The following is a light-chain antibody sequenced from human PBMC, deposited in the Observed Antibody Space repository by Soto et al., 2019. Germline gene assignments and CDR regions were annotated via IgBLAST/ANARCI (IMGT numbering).Light chain of an antibody. CDR2: GAS. CDR3: QHYDHLPPFT. Sequence: DLPMTQSPSSLSACVGDRVTITCQASQDIRKYLNWYQQKPGRAPKLLIYGASNLETGVPSRFSGSGYGTDFTFTISSLQPEDIATYYCQHYDHLPPFTFGPGTKVAIK. V-gene: IGKV1-33*01. CDR1: QDIRKY. J-gene: IGKJ3*01.